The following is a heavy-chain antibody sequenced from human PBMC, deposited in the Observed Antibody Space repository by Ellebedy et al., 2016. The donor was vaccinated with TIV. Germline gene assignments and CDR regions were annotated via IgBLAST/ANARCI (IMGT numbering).Heavy chain of an antibody. J-gene: IGHJ5*01. V-gene: IGHV3-7*01. D-gene: IGHD4-17*01. CDR2: IRGDGEK. Sequence: GESLKISCEAFGFSFRSYWMSWVRQAPGKGLEWVAIIRGDGEKYYVDSVKGRFTISRDNGKNSLYLQMYSLRPEDTAVYYCARRGSYGDYAVQINSWFDSWGQGTRVTVSS. CDR1: GFSFRSYW. CDR3: ARRGSYGDYAVQINSWFDS.